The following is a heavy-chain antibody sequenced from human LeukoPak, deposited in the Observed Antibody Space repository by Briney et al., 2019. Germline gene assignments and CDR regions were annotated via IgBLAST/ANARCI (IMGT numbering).Heavy chain of an antibody. D-gene: IGHD3-9*01. V-gene: IGHV1-3*01. CDR3: QRTSYDILTGYYTLDY. CDR2: INAGNGNT. J-gene: IGHJ4*02. CDR1: GYTFTSYA. Sequence: ASVKVSCKASGYTFTSYAMHWVRQAPGQRLEWMGWINAGNGNTKYSQKFQGRVTITRDTSASTAYMELSSLRSEDTVFFYSQRTSYDILTGYYTLDYWGQGTLVTVSS.